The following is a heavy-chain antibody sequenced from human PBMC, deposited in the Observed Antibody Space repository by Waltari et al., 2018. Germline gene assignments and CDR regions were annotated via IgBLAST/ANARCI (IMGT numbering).Heavy chain of an antibody. J-gene: IGHJ4*02. V-gene: IGHV1-18*01. Sequence: QVQLVQSGVEVKKPGASVKVSCKASGYSFYRYGISWVRQAPGQGLEWMGWFNPDNGDGNYAQKFQGRVTMTTDSSTTTAHMELRSLGSDDTAVYYCARRSPYSGFDYWGQGTLVTVSS. CDR3: ARRSPYSGFDY. CDR2: FNPDNGDG. CDR1: GYSFYRYG. D-gene: IGHD2-15*01.